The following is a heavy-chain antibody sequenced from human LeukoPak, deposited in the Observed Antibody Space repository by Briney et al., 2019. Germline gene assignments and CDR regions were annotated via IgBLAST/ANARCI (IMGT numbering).Heavy chain of an antibody. V-gene: IGHV3-30-3*01. CDR2: ISYDGSNK. CDR3: ARDSFDY. J-gene: IGHJ4*02. Sequence: GRSVRLSCAASGFTFSSYAMHWVRQAPGKGLEWVAVISYDGSNKYYADSVKGRFTISRDNSKNTLYLQMNSLRAEDTAVYYCARDSFDYWGQGTLVTVSS. CDR1: GFTFSSYA.